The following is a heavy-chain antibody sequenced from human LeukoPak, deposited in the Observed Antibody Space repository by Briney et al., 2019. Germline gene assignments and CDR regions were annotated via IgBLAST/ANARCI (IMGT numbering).Heavy chain of an antibody. J-gene: IGHJ5*01. CDR1: GYTFTNYA. Sequence: GASVKVSCKASGYTFTNYAINWMRQAPGQGLEWMGWITTNTGNPTYAQGFTGRFVFSSDTSVSTAYLQISSLRAEDTAVYYCARDPYAPPSSDLQRFDSWGQGTLVTVSS. CDR3: ARDPYAPPSSDLQRFDS. D-gene: IGHD6-19*01. V-gene: IGHV7-4-1*02. CDR2: ITTNTGNP.